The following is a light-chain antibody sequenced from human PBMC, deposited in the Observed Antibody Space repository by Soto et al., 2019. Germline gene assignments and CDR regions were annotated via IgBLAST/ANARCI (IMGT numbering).Light chain of an antibody. CDR2: GAS. V-gene: IGKV3-15*01. Sequence: EIVLTQSPGTLSLSPGERATLYFSASQSVSNNYLAWYQQKPGQAPRLLFYGASTGATGLPARFSGSGSGTEFTLTINSLQAEDCAVYYCQQYYNWPRTFGQGTRLEIK. CDR1: QSVSNN. CDR3: QQYYNWPRT. J-gene: IGKJ5*01.